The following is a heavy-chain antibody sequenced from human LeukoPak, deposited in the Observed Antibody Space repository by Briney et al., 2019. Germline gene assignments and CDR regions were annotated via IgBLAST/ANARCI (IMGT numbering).Heavy chain of an antibody. J-gene: IGHJ4*02. CDR1: GYTFTGYY. CDR3: ARGELVSAYTPFYYDSSGYYVDY. CDR2: INPNSGGT. V-gene: IGHV1-2*02. Sequence: GASVKVSCKASGYTFTGYYMHWVRQAPGQGLEWMGWINPNSGGTNYAQKFQGRVTMTRDTSISTAYMELSRLRSDDMAVSYCARGELVSAYTPFYYDSSGYYVDYWGQGTLVTVSS. D-gene: IGHD3-22*01.